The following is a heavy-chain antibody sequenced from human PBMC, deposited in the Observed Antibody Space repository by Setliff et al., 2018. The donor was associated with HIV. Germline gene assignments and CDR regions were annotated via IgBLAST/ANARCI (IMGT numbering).Heavy chain of an antibody. CDR1: GTSFRDHY. J-gene: IGHJ4*02. Sequence: LTCSVYGTSFRDHYWSWVRQTPGKGLEWIGEMNQSGTTNYNLSLKSRVTMSIDTSERQFSLKLTSVTAADTAVYYCVRWYYCVSGACYRADYWGQGTMVTVSS. CDR3: VRWYYCVSGACYRADY. V-gene: IGHV4-34*01. CDR2: MNQSGTT. D-gene: IGHD2-21*02.